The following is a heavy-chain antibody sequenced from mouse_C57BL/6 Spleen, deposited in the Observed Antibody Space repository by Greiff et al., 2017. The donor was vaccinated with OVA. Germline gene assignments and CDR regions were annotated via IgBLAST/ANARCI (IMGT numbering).Heavy chain of an antibody. CDR2: ISSGGSYT. CDR1: GFTFSSYG. J-gene: IGHJ4*01. D-gene: IGHD1-1*01. V-gene: IGHV5-6*01. Sequence: EVQLQESGGDLVKPGGSLKLSCAASGFTFSSYGMSWVRQTPDKRLEWVATISSGGSYTYYPDSVKGRFTISRDNAKNTLYLQMSSLKSEDTAMYYCARQDYYGSSYHAMDYWGQGTSVTVSS. CDR3: ARQDYYGSSYHAMDY.